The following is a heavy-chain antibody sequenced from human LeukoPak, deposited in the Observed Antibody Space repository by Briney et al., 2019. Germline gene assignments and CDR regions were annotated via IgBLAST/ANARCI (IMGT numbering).Heavy chain of an antibody. CDR2: MNPNSGNT. CDR3: AGEGSIAARRYYYYYMDV. CDR1: GYTFTSYD. Sequence: ASVKVSCKASGYTFTSYDINWVRQATGQGLEWMGWMNPNSGNTGYTQKFQGRVTMTRNTSISTAYMELSSLRSEDTAVYYCAGEGSIAARRYYYYYMDVWGKGTTVTVSS. J-gene: IGHJ6*03. V-gene: IGHV1-8*01. D-gene: IGHD6-6*01.